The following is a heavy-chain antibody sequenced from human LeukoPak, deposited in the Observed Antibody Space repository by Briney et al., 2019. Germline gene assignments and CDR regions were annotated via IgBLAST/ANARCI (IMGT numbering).Heavy chain of an antibody. Sequence: PGGSLRLSCAASGFTVSSNYMSWVRQAPGKGLEWVSVIYSGGSTYYADSVKGRFTISRDNSKNTLYLQMKSLRAEDTAVYYSARDFLGMATDYWGQGTLVTVSS. V-gene: IGHV3-53*01. D-gene: IGHD5-24*01. CDR1: GFTVSSNY. CDR3: ARDFLGMATDY. CDR2: IYSGGST. J-gene: IGHJ4*02.